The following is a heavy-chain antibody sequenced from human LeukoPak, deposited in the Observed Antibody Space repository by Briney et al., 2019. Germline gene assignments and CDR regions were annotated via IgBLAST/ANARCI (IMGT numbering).Heavy chain of an antibody. D-gene: IGHD5-18*01. J-gene: IGHJ4*02. V-gene: IGHV4-34*01. CDR1: GGSFSGYY. Sequence: SETLSLTCAVYGGSFSGYYWSWIRQPPGKGLEWIGEINHSGSTNYNPSLKSRVTISVDTSKNQFSLKLSSVTAADTAEYYCARGARNTAMVRRTFDYWGQGTLVTVSS. CDR3: ARGARNTAMVRRTFDY. CDR2: INHSGST.